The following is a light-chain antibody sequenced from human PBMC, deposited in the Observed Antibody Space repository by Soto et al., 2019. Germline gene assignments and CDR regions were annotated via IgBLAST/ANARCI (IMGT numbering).Light chain of an antibody. J-gene: IGKJ1*01. CDR1: QSVSSY. CDR2: DTS. V-gene: IGKV3-11*01. CDR3: QQRSKFLWT. Sequence: EIVLTQSPATLSLSPGERATLSCRASQSVSSYLAWYQQKPGQTPRLLMYDTSNRAPGIPARFSGSGSGTDLTLTISSREPEDFAVYFCQQRSKFLWTFGQGTKVDI.